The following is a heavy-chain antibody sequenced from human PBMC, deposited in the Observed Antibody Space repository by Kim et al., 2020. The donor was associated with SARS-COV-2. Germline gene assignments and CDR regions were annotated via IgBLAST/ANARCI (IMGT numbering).Heavy chain of an antibody. CDR3: AKHRHNSVTSLLGGDY. CDR2: ISGSDGDT. CDR1: GFTFSTYG. D-gene: IGHD3-22*01. V-gene: IGHV3-23*01. J-gene: IGHJ4*02. Sequence: GGSLRLSCAASGFTFSTYGMSWVRQAPGKGLEWVSGISGSDGDTNYADSVRGRFTISRDNSRSTLYLQMNSLRAEDTAIYYCAKHRHNSVTSLLGGDYWGKGTLVTVSS.